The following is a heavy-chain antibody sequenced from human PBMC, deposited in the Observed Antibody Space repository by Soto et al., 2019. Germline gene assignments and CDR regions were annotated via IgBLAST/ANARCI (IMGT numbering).Heavy chain of an antibody. J-gene: IGHJ4*02. CDR3: ARGPAKVFDY. Sequence: GSSVKVSCKASGYTLTSYGISWVRQAPGQGLEWMGWISAYNGNTNYAQKFQGRVTITRDTSASTAYMELSSLRSEDTAVYYCARGPAKVFDYWGQGTLVTVSS. V-gene: IGHV1-18*04. CDR1: GYTLTSYG. D-gene: IGHD5-18*01. CDR2: ISAYNGNT.